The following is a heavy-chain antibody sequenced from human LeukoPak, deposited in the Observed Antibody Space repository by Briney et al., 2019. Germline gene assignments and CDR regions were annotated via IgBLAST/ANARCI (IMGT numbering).Heavy chain of an antibody. CDR3: AKWSIAAAGIPYYFDY. CDR2: IISSSSYI. J-gene: IGHJ4*02. D-gene: IGHD6-13*01. CDR1: GFTFSTYS. Sequence: GGSLRLSCAASGFTFSTYSMNWVRQAPGKGLEWVAYIISSSSYIEYADSVKGRFTISRDNSKNTLYLQMNSLRAEDTAVYYCAKWSIAAAGIPYYFDYWGQGTLVTVSS. V-gene: IGHV3-21*04.